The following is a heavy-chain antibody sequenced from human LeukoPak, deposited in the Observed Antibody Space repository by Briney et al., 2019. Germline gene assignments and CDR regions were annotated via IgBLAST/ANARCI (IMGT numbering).Heavy chain of an antibody. CDR2: IYHSGST. J-gene: IGHJ5*02. CDR3: ARAPQQLGPRWFGP. V-gene: IGHV4-30-2*01. D-gene: IGHD6-13*01. CDR1: GGSISSGGYY. Sequence: SQTLSLTCTVSGGSISSGGYYRSWIRQPPGKGLEWIGYIYHSGSTYYNPSLKSRVTISVDRSKNQFSLKLSSVTAADTAVYYCARAPQQLGPRWFGPWGQGTLVTVSS.